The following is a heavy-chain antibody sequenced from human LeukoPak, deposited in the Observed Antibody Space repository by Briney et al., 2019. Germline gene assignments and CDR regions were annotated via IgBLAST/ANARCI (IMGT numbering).Heavy chain of an antibody. CDR2: IYSGGST. D-gene: IGHD2-21*02. CDR3: ASTYCGGDCYSDY. V-gene: IGHV3-66*01. CDR1: GFTVSSNY. J-gene: IGHJ4*02. Sequence: GGSLRLSCAASGFTVSSNYMSWVRQAPGKRLEWVSVIYSGGSTYYADSVKGRFTISRDNSKNTLYLQMNSLRAEDTAVYYCASTYCGGDCYSDYWGQGTLVTVSS.